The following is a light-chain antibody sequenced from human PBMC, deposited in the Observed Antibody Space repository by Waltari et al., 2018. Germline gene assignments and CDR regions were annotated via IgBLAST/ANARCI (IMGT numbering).Light chain of an antibody. V-gene: IGLV2-23*01. CDR3: CSYAGSYTWV. CDR1: SSDVGNYNL. CDR2: DDN. J-gene: IGLJ3*02. Sequence: QSALTQPASVSGSPGQSITISCTGTSSDVGNYNLFSWYPHYPGKAPKVMIYDDNRRHSGVSDRFSGSKSGNTASLTIAGVQAEDEADYYCCSYAGSYTWVFGGGTKLTVL.